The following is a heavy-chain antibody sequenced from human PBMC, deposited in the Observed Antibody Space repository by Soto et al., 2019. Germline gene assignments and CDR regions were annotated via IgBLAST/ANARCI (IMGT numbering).Heavy chain of an antibody. CDR3: PRDRGNSWSSYFGLDV. J-gene: IGHJ6*02. CDR2: ITYNGRT. CDR1: GDSVSSGRFY. D-gene: IGHD3-10*01. V-gene: IGHV4-61*01. Sequence: QVQLQESGPGLLKPSETLSLSCTVSGDSVSSGRFYWSWVRQSPGGTLEWIGYITYNGRTKYSPSLQSRLSISMETSKNQVSMMLPSVTAADTAVYYCPRDRGNSWSSYFGLDVWGQGTTVTVSS.